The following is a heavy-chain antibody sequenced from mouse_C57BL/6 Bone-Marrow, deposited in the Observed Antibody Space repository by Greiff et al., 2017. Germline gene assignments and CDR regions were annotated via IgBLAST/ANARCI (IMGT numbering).Heavy chain of an antibody. CDR1: GFNIKDDY. CDR2: IDPENGDT. V-gene: IGHV14-4*01. Sequence: VQLQQSGAELVRPGASVKLSCTASGFNIKDDYMHWVKQRPEQGLEWIGWIDPENGDTEYASKFQGKATITADTSSNTAYLQLSSLTSEDTAVYYGTTVYYDGAWFAYWGQGTLVTVSA. D-gene: IGHD1-1*01. J-gene: IGHJ3*01. CDR3: TTVYYDGAWFAY.